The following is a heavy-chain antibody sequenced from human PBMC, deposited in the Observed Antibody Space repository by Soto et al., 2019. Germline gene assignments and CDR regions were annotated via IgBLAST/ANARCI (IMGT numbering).Heavy chain of an antibody. J-gene: IGHJ4*02. Sequence: SETLSLTCTVYGDSITGGGYYWNWVRQLPXKGLEWIGCVYYTGTTYYNPSLKSRITISIDSSKNQFSLTLSSVTAADTALYICARGAPRGRGVPTYLHYWGQGTLVTVSS. CDR3: ARGAPRGRGVPTYLHY. V-gene: IGHV4-31*03. CDR2: VYYTGTT. CDR1: GDSITGGGYY. D-gene: IGHD3-10*01.